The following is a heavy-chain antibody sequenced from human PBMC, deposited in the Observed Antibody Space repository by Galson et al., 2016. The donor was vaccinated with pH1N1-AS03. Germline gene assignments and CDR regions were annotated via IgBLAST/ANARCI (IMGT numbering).Heavy chain of an antibody. D-gene: IGHD2-15*01. CDR3: AKSPGYCIAGSRSDQGYFDS. Sequence: SLRLSCAGSGFTFDAYAMHWVRQAPGKGLEWVSGIDWNSGTIGYTDSVKGRFTISRDNAKNSLYLQMNSLRGGDTALYYCAKSPGYCIAGSRSDQGYFDSWGQGTLVTVSS. CDR2: IDWNSGTI. J-gene: IGHJ4*02. CDR1: GFTFDAYA. V-gene: IGHV3-9*01.